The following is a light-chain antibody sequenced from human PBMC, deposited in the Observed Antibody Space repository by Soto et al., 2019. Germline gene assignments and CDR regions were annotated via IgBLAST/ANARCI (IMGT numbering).Light chain of an antibody. CDR2: DTS. V-gene: IGLV7-46*01. J-gene: IGLJ2*01. CDR1: PGAVTSGHY. Sequence: QAVVTQEPSLTVSPGGTVTLTFGYSPGAVTSGHYPYWFQQKPGQAPRTLIYDTSNKHSWTPARFSGSLLGGKAALTLSGAQPEDEAEYYCLLSYSGARPVVFGGGTKVTVL. CDR3: LLSYSGARPVV.